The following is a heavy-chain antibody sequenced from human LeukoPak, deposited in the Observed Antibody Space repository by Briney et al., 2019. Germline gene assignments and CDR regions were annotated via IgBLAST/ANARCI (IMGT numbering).Heavy chain of an antibody. CDR2: INWDGSGT. V-gene: IGHV3-43*01. J-gene: IGHJ4*02. Sequence: GGSLRLSCAASGFVFDDYSMHWVRQTPGKGLEWISAINWDGSGTYYAESLKGRFTISRDNGDSTLYLQKNNLRTDDTALYYCASEGGYKGPFDYWGRGTLVTVSS. D-gene: IGHD3-22*01. CDR3: ASEGGYKGPFDY. CDR1: GFVFDDYS.